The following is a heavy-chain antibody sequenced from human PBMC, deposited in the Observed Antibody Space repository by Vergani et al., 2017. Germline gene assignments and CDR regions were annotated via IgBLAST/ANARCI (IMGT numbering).Heavy chain of an antibody. CDR2: IYKSGRT. J-gene: IGHJ6*02. Sequence: QMQLQESGPGLLKPSQTLSLTCSVSGGSFDGVSSYWTWIRQPAGQGLEWIGRIYKSGRTNYNPSLQSRVTISVDTSKNQFSLQLSSVTAADTAVYYCARDPLYSTTWPFLLHDMDVWGQGTTVTVSS. V-gene: IGHV4-61*02. CDR1: GGSFDGVSSY. CDR3: ARDPLYSTTWPFLLHDMDV. D-gene: IGHD6-13*01.